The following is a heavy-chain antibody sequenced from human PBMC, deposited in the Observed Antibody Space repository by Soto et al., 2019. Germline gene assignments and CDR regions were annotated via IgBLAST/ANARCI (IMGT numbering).Heavy chain of an antibody. V-gene: IGHV6-1*01. D-gene: IGHD6-13*01. Sequence: PSQTLSLTCAISGDSVSSNSAAWNWIRQSPSRGLEWLGRTYYRSKWYNDYAVSVKSRITINPDTSKNQFSLQLNSVTPEDTAVYYCARDRRRVGRPNITAADYYYYGMDAWGQGTTVTVSS. CDR2: TYYRSKWYN. CDR1: GDSVSSNSAA. J-gene: IGHJ6*02. CDR3: ARDRRRVGRPNITAADYYYYGMDA.